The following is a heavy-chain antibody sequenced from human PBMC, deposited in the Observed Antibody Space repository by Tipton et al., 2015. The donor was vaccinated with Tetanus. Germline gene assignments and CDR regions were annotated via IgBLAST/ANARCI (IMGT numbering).Heavy chain of an antibody. D-gene: IGHD5-12*01. CDR3: VRGRGLGAYSFGFEY. Sequence: GLVKPSQTLSLTCNVSGALITTGGYSWGWIRQPPGQGLEWLGYIYQTDSTYYNPSVRGRLTLSLQRSKNQVSLKLSSVTAADTAVYYCVRGRGLGAYSFGFEYWGQGALVTVSS. J-gene: IGHJ4*02. V-gene: IGHV4-30-2*01. CDR1: GALITTGGYS. CDR2: IYQTDST.